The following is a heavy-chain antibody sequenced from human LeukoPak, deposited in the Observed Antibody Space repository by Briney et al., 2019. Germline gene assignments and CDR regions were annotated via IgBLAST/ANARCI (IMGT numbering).Heavy chain of an antibody. J-gene: IGHJ4*02. CDR3: AKDYNSGWYIGPFDY. D-gene: IGHD6-19*01. V-gene: IGHV3-23*01. Sequence: GGSLRLSCAASGFTFSNYAMSWVRQAPGKGLEWVSAISGSGAGTYYADSVKGRFTISRDNSKNTMDLQMNSLRAEDTAVYYCAKDYNSGWYIGPFDYWGQGTLVTVSS. CDR2: ISGSGAGT. CDR1: GFTFSNYA.